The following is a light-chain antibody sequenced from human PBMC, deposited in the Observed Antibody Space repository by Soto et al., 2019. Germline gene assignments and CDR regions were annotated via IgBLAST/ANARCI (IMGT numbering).Light chain of an antibody. CDR3: QQRYNWPLT. CDR2: QTS. J-gene: IGKJ4*01. V-gene: IGKV3-11*01. Sequence: EIVLTQSQDTLSSCPGDRVTLSCRASQYINTRLAWYQHRPGQAPRLLIYQTSIRAAGIPARFSASGSGTDFTLTISDVQPEDFAVYYCQQRYNWPLTFGGGTKVDI. CDR1: QYINTR.